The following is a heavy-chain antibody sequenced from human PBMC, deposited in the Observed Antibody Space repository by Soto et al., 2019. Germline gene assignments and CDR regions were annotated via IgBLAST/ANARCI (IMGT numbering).Heavy chain of an antibody. D-gene: IGHD6-13*01. CDR1: GFILSSSA. J-gene: IGHJ6*02. CDR2: ISGSGTST. V-gene: IGHV3-23*01. Sequence: GGSLRLSCAASGFILSSSAMSWVRQAPGKGLEWVSAISGSGTSTYYADSVKGRFTISRDNSKNTVFLQMNSLRGEDTAVYYCARDRIEAAGTPRFNYYYGMDVWGQGTTVTVSS. CDR3: ARDRIEAAGTPRFNYYYGMDV.